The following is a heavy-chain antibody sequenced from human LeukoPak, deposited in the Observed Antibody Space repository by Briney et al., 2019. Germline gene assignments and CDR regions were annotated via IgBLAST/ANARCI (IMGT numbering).Heavy chain of an antibody. Sequence: KPSETLSLTCTVSGGSITSYYWSWVRQPAGKGLEWIGRIFISESTNYNPSLKSRVTMSVDTSKNQFSLKLSSVTAADTAVYYCARVSSSWYEDWYFDLWGRGTLVSVSS. J-gene: IGHJ2*01. CDR1: GGSITSYY. CDR3: ARVSSSWYEDWYFDL. CDR2: IFISEST. V-gene: IGHV4-4*07. D-gene: IGHD6-13*01.